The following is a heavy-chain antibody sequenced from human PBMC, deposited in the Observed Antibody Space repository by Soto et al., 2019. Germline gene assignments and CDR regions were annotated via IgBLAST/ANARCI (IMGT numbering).Heavy chain of an antibody. CDR2: IYYSGST. CDR3: ARGEGGYAAH. Sequence: SETLSLPCTVSGGSISSGDYYWSWIRQPPGKGLEWIGYIYYSGSTYYNPSLKSRVTISVDTSKNQFSLKLSSVTAADTAVYYCARGEGGYAAHWGQGTLVTVSS. J-gene: IGHJ4*02. CDR1: GGSISSGDYY. D-gene: IGHD2-15*01. V-gene: IGHV4-30-4*01.